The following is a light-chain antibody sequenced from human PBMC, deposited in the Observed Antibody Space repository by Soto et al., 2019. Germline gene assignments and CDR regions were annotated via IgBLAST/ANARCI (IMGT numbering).Light chain of an antibody. CDR1: QSISSW. Sequence: DIQMTQSPSTLSASVGDRVTITCRASQSISSWLAWYQQQPGKAPKLLISKASSLESWVPSRFSGSGSGTEFALTLSSMQPDDFATEYCQQYNSYSPYTFGQGTKLEIK. J-gene: IGKJ2*01. V-gene: IGKV1-5*03. CDR3: QQYNSYSPYT. CDR2: KAS.